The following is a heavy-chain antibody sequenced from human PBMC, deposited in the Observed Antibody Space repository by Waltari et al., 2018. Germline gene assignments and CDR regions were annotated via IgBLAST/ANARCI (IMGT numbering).Heavy chain of an antibody. Sequence: EVQLLAPGGGLVQPGGSLTSSCPASGFPFSREPILWVRQGPGKGLEWVSAISGSGGSTYYADSVKGRFTISRDNSKNTLYLQMNSLRAEDTAVYYCAKEWVAGSVVDYWGQGTLVTVSS. CDR2: ISGSGGST. J-gene: IGHJ4*02. CDR1: GFPFSREP. D-gene: IGHD6-19*01. V-gene: IGHV3-23*01. CDR3: AKEWVAGSVVDY.